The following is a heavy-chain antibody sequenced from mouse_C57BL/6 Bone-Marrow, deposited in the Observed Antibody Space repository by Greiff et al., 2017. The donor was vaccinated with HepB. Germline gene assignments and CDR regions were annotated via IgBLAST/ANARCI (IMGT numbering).Heavy chain of an antibody. CDR3: SYGSSPYYFDY. D-gene: IGHD1-1*01. CDR2: INPNNGGT. J-gene: IGHJ2*01. V-gene: IGHV1-26*01. CDR1: GYTFTDYY. Sequence: VQLQQSGPELVKPGASVKISCKASGYTFTDYYMNWVKQSHGKSLEWIGDINPNNGGTSYNQKFKGKATLTVDKSSSTAYMELRSLTSEDSAVYYCSYGSSPYYFDYWGQGTTLTVSS.